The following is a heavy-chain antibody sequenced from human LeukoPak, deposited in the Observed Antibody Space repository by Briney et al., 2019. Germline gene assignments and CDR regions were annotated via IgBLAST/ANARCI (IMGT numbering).Heavy chain of an antibody. V-gene: IGHV1-2*02. J-gene: IGHJ4*02. CDR2: INPNTGAT. D-gene: IGHD3-9*01. Sequence: ASVTVSCMASGYPFSDYYIYWVRQTPGQGLEWMGWINPNTGATDYSQNFLGRVTMTSDTSISTAYMELSRLKSDDTAVYYCARAGSQYYDILIGYYYFDYWGQGTLVTVSS. CDR1: GYPFSDYY. CDR3: ARAGSQYYDILIGYYYFDY.